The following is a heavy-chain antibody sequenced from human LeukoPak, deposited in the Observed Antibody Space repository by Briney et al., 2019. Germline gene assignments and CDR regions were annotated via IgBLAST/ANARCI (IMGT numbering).Heavy chain of an antibody. D-gene: IGHD1-26*01. CDR1: GITLSNYG. CDR3: ARFVGATGFDY. Sequence: GGSLRLSCVVSGITLSNYGMSWVRQAPGKGLEWVSGISERGGSTNYADSVKGRFIISRDNSKNTLYLQMNSLRAEDTAVYYCARFVGATGFDYWGQGTLVTVSS. CDR2: ISERGGST. J-gene: IGHJ4*02. V-gene: IGHV3-23*01.